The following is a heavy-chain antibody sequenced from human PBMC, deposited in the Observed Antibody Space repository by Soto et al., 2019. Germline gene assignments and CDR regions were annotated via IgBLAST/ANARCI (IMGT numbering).Heavy chain of an antibody. J-gene: IGHJ6*03. CDR2: IRSNGGST. Sequence: GGSLRLSCAASGFTFSSYGMHWVRQAPGKGLEWVAAIRSNGGSTYYADSVKGRFTISRDNSKNTLYLQMGSLRAEDMAVYYCARGDCSGGSCYRPLLYLDVWGKGTTVTVSS. V-gene: IGHV3-64*02. CDR1: GFTFSSYG. CDR3: ARGDCSGGSCYRPLLYLDV. D-gene: IGHD2-15*01.